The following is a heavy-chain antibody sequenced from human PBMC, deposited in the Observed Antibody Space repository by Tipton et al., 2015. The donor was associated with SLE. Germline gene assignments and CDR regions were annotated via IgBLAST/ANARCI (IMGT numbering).Heavy chain of an antibody. CDR3: ARVDSLYYYMDV. J-gene: IGHJ6*03. Sequence: TLSLTCTVSGGSISSYYWSWIRQPPGKGLEWIGEINHSGSTNYNPSLKSRVTISVDTSKNQFSLKLSSVTAADTAVYYCARVDSLYYYMDVWGKGTTVTVSS. D-gene: IGHD2-2*03. CDR1: GGSISSYY. CDR2: INHSGST. V-gene: IGHV4-34*01.